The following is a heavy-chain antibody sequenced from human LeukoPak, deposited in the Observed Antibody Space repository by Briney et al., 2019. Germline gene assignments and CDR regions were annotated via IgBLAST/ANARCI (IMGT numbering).Heavy chain of an antibody. Sequence: ASVKVSCKASGYTFTGYYMHWVRQAPGQGLEWMGWINTNTGNPTYAQGFTGRFVFSLDTSVSTAYLQIGSLKAEDTAVYYCARALGYCTNGVCQTWAVPGPWGQGTLVTVSS. CDR2: INTNTGNP. V-gene: IGHV7-4-1*01. D-gene: IGHD2-8*01. CDR3: ARALGYCTNGVCQTWAVPGP. J-gene: IGHJ5*02. CDR1: GYTFTGYY.